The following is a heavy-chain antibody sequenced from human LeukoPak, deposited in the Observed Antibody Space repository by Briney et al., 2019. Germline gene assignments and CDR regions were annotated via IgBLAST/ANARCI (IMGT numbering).Heavy chain of an antibody. CDR3: ARDKIEGPTKLDY. D-gene: IGHD1-1*01. Sequence: SGGSLRLSCAASGFTFSSYWMSWVRQAPGKGLEWVANIKQDESEKYYVDSVKGRFTISRDNAKNSLYPQMNSLRAEDTAVYYCARDKIEGPTKLDYWGQGTLVTVSS. V-gene: IGHV3-7*01. CDR1: GFTFSSYW. CDR2: IKQDESEK. J-gene: IGHJ4*02.